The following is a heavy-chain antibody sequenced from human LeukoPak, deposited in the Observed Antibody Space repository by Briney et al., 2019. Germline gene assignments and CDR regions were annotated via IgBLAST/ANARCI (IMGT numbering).Heavy chain of an antibody. Sequence: QSLSLTCALAGDIVSSNSATWNWIRXSPSRGLEWLGRTYDSTALYDEYAVSVKSRITINPDTSTNQFSLQLKYVTPEDTAVYYCARSVMVVHDSWGQGTLVTASS. CDR2: TYDSTALYD. J-gene: IGHJ4*02. D-gene: IGHD2-15*01. CDR1: GDIVSSNSAT. CDR3: ARSVMVVHDS. V-gene: IGHV6-1*01.